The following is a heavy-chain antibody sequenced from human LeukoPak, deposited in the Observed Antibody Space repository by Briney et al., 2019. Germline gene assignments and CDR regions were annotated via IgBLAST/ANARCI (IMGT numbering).Heavy chain of an antibody. CDR3: ARRSTVTTRDIFYYYMDV. CDR1: GGSISSYS. CDR2: IAYCGVT. Sequence: SETLSLTCTVSGGSISSYSWSWIRQPPGKGLEWIGYIAYCGVTNYSPSLKSRVTISLDTSKRQFSLELGSVTAADTAMYYCARRSTVTTRDIFYYYMDVWGKGTTVTVSS. D-gene: IGHD4-11*01. V-gene: IGHV4-59*01. J-gene: IGHJ6*03.